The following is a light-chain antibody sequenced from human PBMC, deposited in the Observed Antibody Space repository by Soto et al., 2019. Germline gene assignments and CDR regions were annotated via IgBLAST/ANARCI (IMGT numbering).Light chain of an antibody. Sequence: DIPMTQSPSSLSASVGDRVTITCRASQGISNFLAWYQQKPGKVPKLLIYAASTLQSGVPSRFSGSGSGTDFTLTISSLQPDDVATYYCQKHDGAPRTFGQGTKVEIK. CDR3: QKHDGAPRT. CDR2: AAS. V-gene: IGKV1-27*01. CDR1: QGISNF. J-gene: IGKJ1*01.